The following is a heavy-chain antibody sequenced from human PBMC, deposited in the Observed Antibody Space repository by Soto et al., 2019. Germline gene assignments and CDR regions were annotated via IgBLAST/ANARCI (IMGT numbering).Heavy chain of an antibody. D-gene: IGHD6-13*01. CDR3: AAPCIAAAGCIDY. CDR2: ISGSGGST. CDR1: GFTFSSYA. V-gene: IGHV3-23*01. Sequence: GGSLRLSCAAPGFTFSSYAMSWVRQAPGKGLEWVSAISGSGGSTYYADSVKGRFTISRDNSKNTLYLQMSSLRAEDTAVYYCAAPCIAAAGCIDYWGQGTLVTVSS. J-gene: IGHJ4*02.